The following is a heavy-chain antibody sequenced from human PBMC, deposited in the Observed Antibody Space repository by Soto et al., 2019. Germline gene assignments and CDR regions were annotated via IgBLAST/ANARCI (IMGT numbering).Heavy chain of an antibody. V-gene: IGHV3-9*01. D-gene: IGHD5-12*01. Sequence: PGGSLRLSCAASGFTFDDYAMHWVRQDPGKGLEWVSGISWNSGSVGYADSVKGRFTISRDNAKNSLYLQMNSLRAEDTALYYCASRDGYNSYYFDYWGQGTLVTVSS. CDR3: ASRDGYNSYYFDY. J-gene: IGHJ4*02. CDR1: GFTFDDYA. CDR2: ISWNSGSV.